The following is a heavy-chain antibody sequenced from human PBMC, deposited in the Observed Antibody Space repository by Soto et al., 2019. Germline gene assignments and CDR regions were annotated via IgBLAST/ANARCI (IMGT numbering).Heavy chain of an antibody. Sequence: XGSLRLSCVASGFSLSSHQMSWIRQASGKGLEWVSYIDTISKIMWHADSVKGRFTISRDNGKNSLYLEMNSLRVEDTAVYFCARGHYGLDVWGQGTTVTVSS. V-gene: IGHV3-11*01. CDR1: GFSLSSHQ. CDR3: ARGHYGLDV. CDR2: IDTISKIM. J-gene: IGHJ6*02.